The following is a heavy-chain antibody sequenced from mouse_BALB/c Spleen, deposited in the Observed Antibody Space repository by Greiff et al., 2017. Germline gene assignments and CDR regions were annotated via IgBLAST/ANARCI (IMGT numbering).Heavy chain of an antibody. D-gene: IGHD3-2*01. J-gene: IGHJ2*01. Sequence: QVQLQQSGAELAKPGASVKMSCKASGYTFTSYWMHWVKQRPGQGLEWIGYINPSTGYTEYNQKFKDKATLTADKSSSTAYMQLSSLTSEDSAVYYCARGARQLGDYWGQGTTLTVSS. CDR1: GYTFTSYW. CDR3: ARGARQLGDY. V-gene: IGHV1-7*01. CDR2: INPSTGYT.